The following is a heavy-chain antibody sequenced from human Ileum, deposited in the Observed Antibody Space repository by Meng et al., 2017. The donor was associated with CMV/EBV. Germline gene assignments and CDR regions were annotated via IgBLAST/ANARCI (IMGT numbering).Heavy chain of an antibody. Sequence: GGSLRLSCAASGFIVISNEMSWVRQAPGKGLEWVSGISGGSTEKYYEDPVRGRFTISRDNSENTVYLQMNSLRTEDTAVYFCVKYHYYDGELRRPGGFDYWGQGVLVTVSS. J-gene: IGHJ4*02. D-gene: IGHD3-10*01. CDR1: GFIVISNE. CDR3: VKYHYYDGELRRPGGFDY. V-gene: IGHV3-23*01. CDR2: ISGGSTEK.